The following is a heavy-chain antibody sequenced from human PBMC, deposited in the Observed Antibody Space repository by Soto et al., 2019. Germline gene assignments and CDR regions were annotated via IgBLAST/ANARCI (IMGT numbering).Heavy chain of an antibody. D-gene: IGHD3-3*02. Sequence: QVQLVQSGAEVKKPGSSVKVSCKASGGTFSTSAISWVRQAPGQGLEWVGGIMPVFATPDYAQKFQGRVTISADESTTTAYLELTSLRTDDTAVYYCARDKARRQLGGNYYYILDVWGQGTAIIVSS. CDR2: IMPVFATP. V-gene: IGHV1-69*12. J-gene: IGHJ6*02. CDR3: ARDKARRQLGGNYYYILDV. CDR1: GGTFSTSA.